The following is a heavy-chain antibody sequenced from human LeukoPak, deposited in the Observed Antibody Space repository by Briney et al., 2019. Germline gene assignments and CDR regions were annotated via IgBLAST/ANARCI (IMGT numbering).Heavy chain of an antibody. CDR1: GFTVSSNY. Sequence: GGSLRLSCAASGFTVSSNYMSWVRQAPGKGLEWVSVIYSGGGTYYADSVKGRFTISRDNSKNTLYLQVNSLRAEDTAVYYCARDTHLGNFDYWGQGTLVTVSS. D-gene: IGHD7-27*01. J-gene: IGHJ4*02. V-gene: IGHV3-53*01. CDR3: ARDTHLGNFDY. CDR2: IYSGGGT.